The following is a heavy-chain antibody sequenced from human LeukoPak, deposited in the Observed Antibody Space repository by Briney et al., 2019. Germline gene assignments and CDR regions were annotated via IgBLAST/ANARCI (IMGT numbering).Heavy chain of an antibody. D-gene: IGHD3-10*01. CDR3: ARAMVRRNWFDP. J-gene: IGHJ5*02. CDR2: INPNSGNT. CDR1: GYTFTSHD. V-gene: IGHV1-8*01. Sequence: ASVKVSCKASGYTFTSHDIDWVRQAAGQGLEWMGWINPNSGNTGYAQKFHGRVTMTRDTSISTAYMELSSLTSEDTAVSYCARAMVRRNWFDPWGQGTLVTVSS.